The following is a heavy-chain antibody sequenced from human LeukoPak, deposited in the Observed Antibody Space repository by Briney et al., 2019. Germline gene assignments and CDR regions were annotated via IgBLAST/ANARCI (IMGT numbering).Heavy chain of an antibody. V-gene: IGHV1-69*06. Sequence: SVKVSCKASGGTFSSYAISWVRQAPGQGLEWMGRIIPIFGTANYAQKFQGRVTITADKSTSTAYMELSSLRSEDTAVYYCAREGALGDSSGYFHYFDYWGQGTLVTVSS. CDR2: IIPIFGTA. CDR1: GGTFSSYA. J-gene: IGHJ4*02. D-gene: IGHD3-22*01. CDR3: AREGALGDSSGYFHYFDY.